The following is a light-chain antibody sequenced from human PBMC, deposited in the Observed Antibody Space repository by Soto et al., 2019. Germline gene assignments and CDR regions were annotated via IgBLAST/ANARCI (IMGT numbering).Light chain of an antibody. Sequence: DIQMTQSPSTLSASVGDRVTITCRASQNISTYLGWYQQKPGKAPKLLIYAASSLQTGVPSRFSGSGSGTDFTLTISSLQPEDFGTYYCQQAISFPITFGQGTRLEIK. CDR1: QNISTY. V-gene: IGKV1-12*01. J-gene: IGKJ5*01. CDR2: AAS. CDR3: QQAISFPIT.